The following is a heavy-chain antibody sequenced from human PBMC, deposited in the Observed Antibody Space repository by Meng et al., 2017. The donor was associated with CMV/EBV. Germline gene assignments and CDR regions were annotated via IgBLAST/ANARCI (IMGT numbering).Heavy chain of an antibody. V-gene: IGHV1-8*03. CDR1: GYTFTSYD. J-gene: IGHJ6*02. Sequence: ASVKVSCKASGYTFTSYDINWVRQATGQGLEWMGWMNPNSGNTGYAQKFQGRVTITRNTSISTAYMELSSLRSEDTAVYYRARGPLRSRFLEWLSNYYYYGMDVWGQGTTVTVSS. CDR2: MNPNSGNT. D-gene: IGHD3-3*01. CDR3: ARGPLRSRFLEWLSNYYYYGMDV.